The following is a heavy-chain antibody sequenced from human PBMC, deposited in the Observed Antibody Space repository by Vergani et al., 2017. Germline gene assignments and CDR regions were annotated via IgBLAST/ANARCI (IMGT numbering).Heavy chain of an antibody. CDR1: GYTFTGYY. J-gene: IGHJ5*02. D-gene: IGHD6-13*01. CDR3: ARTDIAAGLWGGFDP. Sequence: QVQLVQSGAEVKKPGASVKVSCKASGYTFTGYYMHWVRQAPGQGLEWMGWINPNSGGTNYAQKFQGRVTMTRDTSISTAYMELSRLRSDDTAVYYCARTDIAAGLWGGFDPWGQGTLVTVSS. V-gene: IGHV1-2*02. CDR2: INPNSGGT.